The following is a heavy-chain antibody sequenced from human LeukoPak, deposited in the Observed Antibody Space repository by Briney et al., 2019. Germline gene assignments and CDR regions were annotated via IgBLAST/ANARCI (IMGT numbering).Heavy chain of an antibody. Sequence: PSQCLSPSCNVAGGSINTGGYYWSWIRQSPEKGLEWIGYVSYTGRTDYNPSLGSRATISHDTSKNQFSLSLNSVTTADTAVYYCARAPLGGRSVLYYFDFWGQGTLVTVSS. J-gene: IGHJ4*02. CDR1: GGSINTGGYY. CDR3: ARAPLGGRSVLYYFDF. D-gene: IGHD1-26*01. CDR2: VSYTGRT. V-gene: IGHV4-61*08.